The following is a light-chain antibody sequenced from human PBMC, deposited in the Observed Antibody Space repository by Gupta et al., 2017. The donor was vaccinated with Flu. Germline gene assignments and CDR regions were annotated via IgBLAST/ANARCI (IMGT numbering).Light chain of an antibody. CDR2: AAS. CDR1: QDIRYY. J-gene: IGKJ2*03. Sequence: DIQLTQSPSFLSASVGDRVSITCRASQDIRYYLAWYQQKPGRAPELLIYAASTLQSRVPSRFSGSGCGTELTLTISSRQQEDFGAYYCQQHHNYPPFSFGQGTKLEIK. V-gene: IGKV1-9*01. CDR3: QQHHNYPPFS.